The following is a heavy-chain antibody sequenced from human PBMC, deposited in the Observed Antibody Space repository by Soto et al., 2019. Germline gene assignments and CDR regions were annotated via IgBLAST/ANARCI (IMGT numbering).Heavy chain of an antibody. Sequence: LRLSCAASGFTFGSYAMSWVRQAPGKGMEWVAAISSSGGSTYYADSVKGRFTISRDNSKNTLYLQMNSLRAEDAAVYYCAKDLVGSNADYFDYWGQGTLVTVSS. CDR3: AKDLVGSNADYFDY. CDR1: GFTFGSYA. J-gene: IGHJ4*02. D-gene: IGHD2-15*01. CDR2: ISSSGGST. V-gene: IGHV3-23*01.